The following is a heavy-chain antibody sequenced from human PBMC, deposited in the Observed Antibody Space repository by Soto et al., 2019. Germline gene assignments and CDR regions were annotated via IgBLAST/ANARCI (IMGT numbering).Heavy chain of an antibody. CDR3: ARDRGPSRGSYPYWFDP. Sequence: QVQLVQSGAEVKKPGSSVKVSCKASGGTFSSYAISWVRQAPGQGLEWMGAIIPIFGTANYAQKFQGRVTITADESTRTSYRELSSLRSEDTAVYYCARDRGPSRGSYPYWFDPWGQGTLVTVSS. J-gene: IGHJ5*02. CDR1: GGTFSSYA. CDR2: IIPIFGTA. V-gene: IGHV1-69*12. D-gene: IGHD3-22*01.